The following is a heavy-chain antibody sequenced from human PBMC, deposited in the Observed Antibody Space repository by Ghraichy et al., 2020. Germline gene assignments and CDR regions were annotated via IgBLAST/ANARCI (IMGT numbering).Heavy chain of an antibody. V-gene: IGHV3-11*01. CDR2: ISSSGSTI. D-gene: IGHD3-22*01. CDR1: GFTFSDYY. J-gene: IGHJ3*02. CDR3: ARDGGPRVTMIVVEDAFDI. Sequence: GGSLRLSCAASGFTFSDYYMSWIRQAPGKGLEWVSCISSSGSTIYYADSVKGRFTISRDNAKNSLYLQMNSLRAEDTAVYYCARDGGPRVTMIVVEDAFDIWGQGTMVTVSS.